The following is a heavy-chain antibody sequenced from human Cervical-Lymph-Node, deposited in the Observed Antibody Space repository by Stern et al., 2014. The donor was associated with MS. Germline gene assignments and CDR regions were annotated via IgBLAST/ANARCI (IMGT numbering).Heavy chain of an antibody. CDR3: ARKGAIVPAAIENWFDS. D-gene: IGHD2-2*01. V-gene: IGHV4-31*03. J-gene: IGHJ5*01. CDR2: IYHSGST. CDR1: GGSISSGGYF. Sequence: VQLEESGPGLVKPSQTLSLTCTVSGGSISSGGYFWSWIRQHPGKGLEWIGYIYHSGSTYYTPSLKSRVTISVDTSKTQFSLTLTSVTAADTAVYYCARKGAIVPAAIENWFDSWGQGTLVTVSS.